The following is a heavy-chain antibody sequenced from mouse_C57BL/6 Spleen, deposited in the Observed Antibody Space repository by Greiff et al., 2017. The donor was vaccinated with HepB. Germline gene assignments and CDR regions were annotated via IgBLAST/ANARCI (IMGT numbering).Heavy chain of an antibody. V-gene: IGHV14-1*01. Sequence: EVQLQQSGAELVRPGASVKLSCTASGFNIKDYYMHWVKQRPEQGLEWIGRIDPEDGDTEYATKFQGKATMTADTSSNTAYLQLSSLTSEDTAVYYCTTLFTTVVAPYDMDYWGQGTSVTVSS. CDR2: IDPEDGDT. D-gene: IGHD1-1*01. CDR1: GFNIKDYY. J-gene: IGHJ4*01. CDR3: TTLFTTVVAPYDMDY.